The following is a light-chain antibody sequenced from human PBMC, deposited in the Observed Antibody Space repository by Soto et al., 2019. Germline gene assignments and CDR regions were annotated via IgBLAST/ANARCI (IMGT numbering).Light chain of an antibody. Sequence: QSALTQPASVSGSPGQSITISCTGTSSDVGGYNYVSWYQQYPGKAPKLMIFDVSNRPSGVSDRFSGSKSGSTAFLTISGIQAEDEADYYCSSYTSSSTRLFGGGTKLTVL. J-gene: IGLJ3*02. CDR1: SSDVGGYNY. CDR3: SSYTSSSTRL. CDR2: DVS. V-gene: IGLV2-14*01.